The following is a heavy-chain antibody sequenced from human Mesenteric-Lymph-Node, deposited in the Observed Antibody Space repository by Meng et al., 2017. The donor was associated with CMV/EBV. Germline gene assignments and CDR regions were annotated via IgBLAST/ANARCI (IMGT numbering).Heavy chain of an antibody. CDR1: GFTFSSYS. CDR2: ISSSGSYI. D-gene: IGHD2-8*01. Sequence: GESLKISCAASGFTFSSYSLSWVRQAPGKGLEWVSAISSSGSYIYYADSVKGRFTISRDNAKNSLYLQMNSLRVEDTAVYYCARGEWWDYWGQGTLVTVSS. CDR3: ARGEWWDY. V-gene: IGHV3-21*01. J-gene: IGHJ4*02.